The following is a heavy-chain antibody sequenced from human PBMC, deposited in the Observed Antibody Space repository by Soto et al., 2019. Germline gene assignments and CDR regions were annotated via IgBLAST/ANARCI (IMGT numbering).Heavy chain of an antibody. CDR2: ISSSSSYI. V-gene: IGHV3-21*01. CDR1: GFIFSSYS. CDR3: ASGYYDRIGSYFDC. Sequence: EVQLVESGGGLVKPGGSLRLSCADSGFIFSSYSMNWVRQAPGKGLEWVSSISSSSSYIYYADAVKGRFTISRDNAKNSVYLHMNILRGEDTNMYYCASGYYDRIGSYFDCWGQGISVTVSS. J-gene: IGHJ4*02. D-gene: IGHD3-16*01.